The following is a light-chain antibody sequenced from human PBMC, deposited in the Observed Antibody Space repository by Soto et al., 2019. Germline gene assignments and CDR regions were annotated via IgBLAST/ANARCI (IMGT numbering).Light chain of an antibody. V-gene: IGLV1-44*01. CDR3: AAWDVCLNGLYVL. J-gene: IGLJ2*01. Sequence: QSVLTQPPSASGAPGQRVTISCSGSSSNIRSNTLNWYQQLPGTAPKLLIYTNNQRPSGVPDRFSGSKSGTSASLSISGLQSEYEVDYNCAAWDVCLNGLYVLFGVGTKLTV. CDR1: SSNIRSNT. CDR2: TNN.